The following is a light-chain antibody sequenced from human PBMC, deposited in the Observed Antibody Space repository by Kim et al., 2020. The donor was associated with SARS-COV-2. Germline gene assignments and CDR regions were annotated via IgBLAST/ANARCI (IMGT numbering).Light chain of an antibody. CDR1: QSIRSY. CDR3: QQSYSTPYT. Sequence: SASVGDRVTITCRASQSIRSYLNWYQQKRAKAPKLLIYAASSLQSGVPSRFSGSGSGTDFTLTISSLQPEDFATYYCQQSYSTPYTFGQGTKLEI. V-gene: IGKV1-39*01. J-gene: IGKJ2*01. CDR2: AAS.